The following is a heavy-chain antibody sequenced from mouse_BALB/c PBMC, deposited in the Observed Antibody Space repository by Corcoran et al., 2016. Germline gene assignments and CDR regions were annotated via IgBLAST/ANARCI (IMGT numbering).Heavy chain of an antibody. V-gene: IGHV9-3-1*01. CDR1: GYTFTNYG. J-gene: IGHJ2*01. Sequence: QIQLVQSGPELKKPGETVKISCKASGYTFTNYGMNWVKQAPGKGLKWMGWINTYTGEPTYADDFKGRFAFSLENSASTAYLQINNLKNEDTATYFCARYYGYGYFDYWGQGTTLTVSS. CDR3: ARYYGYGYFDY. D-gene: IGHD1-2*01. CDR2: INTYTGEP.